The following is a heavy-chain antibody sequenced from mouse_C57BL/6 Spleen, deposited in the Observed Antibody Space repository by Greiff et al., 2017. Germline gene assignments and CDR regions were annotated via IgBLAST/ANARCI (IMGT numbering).Heavy chain of an antibody. Sequence: QVQLKQPGAELVKPGASVKMSCKASGYTFTSYWITWVKQRPGQGLEWIGDIYPGSGSTNYNEKFKSKATLTVDTSSSTAYMQLSSLTSEDSAVYYCARGTTVVAKDWYFDVWGTGTTVTVSS. CDR1: GYTFTSYW. J-gene: IGHJ1*03. V-gene: IGHV1-55*01. D-gene: IGHD1-1*01. CDR2: IYPGSGST. CDR3: ARGTTVVAKDWYFDV.